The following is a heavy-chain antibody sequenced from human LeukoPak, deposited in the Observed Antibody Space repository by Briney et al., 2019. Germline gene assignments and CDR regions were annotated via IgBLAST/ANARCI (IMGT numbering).Heavy chain of an antibody. V-gene: IGHV4-34*01. CDR3: AKDRVAFREYGDYGEFGY. D-gene: IGHD4-17*01. CDR2: INHSGST. Sequence: SETLSLTCAVYGGSFSGYYWSWIRQPPGKGLEWIGEINHSGSTNYNPSLKSRVTISVDTSKNQFSLKLSSVTAADTAVYYCAKDRVAFREYGDYGEFGYWGQGTLVTVSS. J-gene: IGHJ4*02. CDR1: GGSFSGYY.